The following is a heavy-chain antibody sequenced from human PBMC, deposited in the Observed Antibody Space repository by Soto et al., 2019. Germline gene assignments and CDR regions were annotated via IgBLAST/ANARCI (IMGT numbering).Heavy chain of an antibody. CDR2: IYYSGST. CDR1: GGSISSGDYY. J-gene: IGHJ4*02. D-gene: IGHD6-19*01. V-gene: IGHV4-30-4*02. Sequence: TSETLSLTCTVSGGSISSGDYYWSWIRQPPGKGLEWIGSIYYSGSTYYNPSLKSRVTISVDTSKNQFSLKLNSVTSEDTAVYYCARASVSGRRFDYWGEGTLVTVSS. CDR3: ARASVSGRRFDY.